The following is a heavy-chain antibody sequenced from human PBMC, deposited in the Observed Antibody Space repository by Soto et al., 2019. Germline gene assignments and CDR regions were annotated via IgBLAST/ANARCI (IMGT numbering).Heavy chain of an antibody. CDR1: GYSFTSYW. V-gene: IGHV5-51*01. CDR2: IYPGDSDT. Sequence: GESLKISCKGSGYSFTSYWIGWVRQMPGKGLEWMGIIYPGDSDTRYSPSFQGQVTISADKSISTAYLQWSSLKASDTAMYYCARRIAACPFDYYYYGMDVWGQGTTVTVSS. J-gene: IGHJ6*02. D-gene: IGHD6-6*01. CDR3: ARRIAACPFDYYYYGMDV.